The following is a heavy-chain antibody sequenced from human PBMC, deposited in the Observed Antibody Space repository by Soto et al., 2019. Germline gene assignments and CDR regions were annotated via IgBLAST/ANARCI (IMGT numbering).Heavy chain of an antibody. J-gene: IGHJ5*02. V-gene: IGHV4-31*03. CDR2: IYYSGST. D-gene: IGHD3-3*01. CDR1: GGSISSGGYY. CDR3: ARDSGYYDFWSGYYSANWFDP. Sequence: SETLSLTCTVSGGSISSGGYYWSWIRQHPGKGLEWIGYIYYSGSTYYNPSLKSRVTILVDTSKNQFSLKLSSVTAADTAVYYCARDSGYYDFWSGYYSANWFDPWGQGTLVTVSS.